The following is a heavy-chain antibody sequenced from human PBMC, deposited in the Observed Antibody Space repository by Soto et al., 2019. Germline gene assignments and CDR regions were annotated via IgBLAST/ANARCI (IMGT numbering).Heavy chain of an antibody. V-gene: IGHV3-23*01. Sequence: GSMRLSYTVSGFTIISYAMSWVRQDPGKGLEWVSAISGSGGSTYYADSVKGRFTISRDNSKNTLYLQMNSLRAEDTAVYYCAKDALKYDYGEPYYFDYWGQGTLVTVSS. CDR1: GFTIISYA. CDR3: AKDALKYDYGEPYYFDY. D-gene: IGHD4-17*01. CDR2: ISGSGGST. J-gene: IGHJ4*02.